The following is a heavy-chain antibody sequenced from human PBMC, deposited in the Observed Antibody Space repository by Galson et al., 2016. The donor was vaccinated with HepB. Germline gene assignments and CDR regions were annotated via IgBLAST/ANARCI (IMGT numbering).Heavy chain of an antibody. J-gene: IGHJ4*02. CDR3: ARGFGILPSAAFDY. D-gene: IGHD2-2*01. Sequence: SETLSLTCAVYGASFSGYYWSWIRQPPGKGLEWIGEITHSGSTNYNSSLKSRVTISVDTSKNHFSLNLMSVTAADTAVYYCARGFGILPSAAFDYWGQGTLVTVSS. CDR1: GASFSGYY. CDR2: ITHSGST. V-gene: IGHV4-34*01.